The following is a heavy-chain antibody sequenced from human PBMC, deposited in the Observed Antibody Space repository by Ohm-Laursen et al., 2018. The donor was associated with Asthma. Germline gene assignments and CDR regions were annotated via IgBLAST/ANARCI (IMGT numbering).Heavy chain of an antibody. CDR2: IIPIFGTA. Sequence: SSVKVSCKASGGTFSSYAISWVRQAPGQGLEWMGGIIPIFGTANYAQRFQGRVTITADESTSTAYMELSSLRSEDTAVYYCARTNDYGDPMDVWGQGTTVTVSS. V-gene: IGHV1-69*01. CDR1: GGTFSSYA. J-gene: IGHJ6*02. CDR3: ARTNDYGDPMDV. D-gene: IGHD4-17*01.